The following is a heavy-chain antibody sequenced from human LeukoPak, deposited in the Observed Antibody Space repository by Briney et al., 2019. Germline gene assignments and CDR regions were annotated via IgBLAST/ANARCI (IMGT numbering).Heavy chain of an antibody. D-gene: IGHD4-17*01. J-gene: IGHJ4*02. V-gene: IGHV3-21*01. CDR2: ISSSSSYI. Sequence: AGGCLRLSCAASGFTFSSYSMNWVREAPGKGLEWVSSISSSSSYIYYADSVKGRFTISRDNAKNSLYLQMNSLRAEDTAVYYCATSKSTVTAFDYWGQGTLVTVSS. CDR1: GFTFSSYS. CDR3: ATSKSTVTAFDY.